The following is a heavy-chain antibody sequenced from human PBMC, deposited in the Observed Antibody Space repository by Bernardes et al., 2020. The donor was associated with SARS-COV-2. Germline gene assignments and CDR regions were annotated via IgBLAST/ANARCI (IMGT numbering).Heavy chain of an antibody. Sequence: SVKVSCKASGGTFSSYAISWVRQAPGQGLEWMGGIIPIFGTANYAQKFQGRVTITADESTSTAYMELSSLRSEDTAVYYCARRAGDTAMVTIGYYGMDVWGQGTTVTVSS. CDR2: IIPIFGTA. D-gene: IGHD5-18*01. CDR3: ARRAGDTAMVTIGYYGMDV. CDR1: GGTFSSYA. J-gene: IGHJ6*02. V-gene: IGHV1-69*13.